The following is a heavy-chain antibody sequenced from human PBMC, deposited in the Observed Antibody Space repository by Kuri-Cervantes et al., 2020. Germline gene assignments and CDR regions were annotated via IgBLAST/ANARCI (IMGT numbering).Heavy chain of an antibody. CDR2: IYYSGST. CDR3: ELTDTAMIPAYFFDY. Sequence: SETLSLTCTVSGGSISSYYWSWIRQPPGKGLEWIGYIYYSGSTNYNPSLESRVTISVDTSKNQFSLKLSSVTAADTAVYYCELTDTAMIPAYFFDYWGQGTLVTVSS. D-gene: IGHD5-18*01. J-gene: IGHJ4*02. CDR1: GGSISSYY. V-gene: IGHV4-59*01.